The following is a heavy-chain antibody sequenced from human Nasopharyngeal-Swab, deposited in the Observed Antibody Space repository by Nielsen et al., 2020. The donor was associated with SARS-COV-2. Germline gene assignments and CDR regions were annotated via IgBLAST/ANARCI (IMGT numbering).Heavy chain of an antibody. CDR2: IWYDGSNK. Sequence: VRQAPGKGLEWVAVIWYDGSNKYYADSVKGRFTISRDNSKNTLYLQMNSLRAEDTAVYYCARDSTRVLLWFRESPSFDYWGQGTLVTVSS. V-gene: IGHV3-33*01. J-gene: IGHJ4*02. CDR3: ARDSTRVLLWFRESPSFDY. D-gene: IGHD3-10*01.